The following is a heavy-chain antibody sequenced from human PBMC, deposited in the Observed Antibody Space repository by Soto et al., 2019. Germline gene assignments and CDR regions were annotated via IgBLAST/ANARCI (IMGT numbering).Heavy chain of an antibody. V-gene: IGHV1-58*01. CDR3: AAAVGPTRNYVFDY. J-gene: IGHJ4*02. CDR2: IVVGSGNT. CDR1: GFTFTSSA. D-gene: IGHD1-7*01. Sequence: GASVKVSCKASGFTFTSSAVQWVRQARGQRLEWIGWIVVGSGNTNYAQKFQERVTITRDTSTSTAYMELSSLRSEDTAVYYCAAAVGPTRNYVFDYWGQGTLVTVS.